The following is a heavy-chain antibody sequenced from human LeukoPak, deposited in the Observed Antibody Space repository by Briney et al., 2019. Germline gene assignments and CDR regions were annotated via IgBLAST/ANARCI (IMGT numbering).Heavy chain of an antibody. D-gene: IGHD5-12*01. CDR2: ISSSGRAI. V-gene: IGHV3-48*03. CDR3: ARRLY. J-gene: IGHJ4*02. CDR1: GFTFSSYE. Sequence: PGGSLRLSCAASGFTFSSYEMNWVRQAPGKGLEWVSYISSSGRAIYYADSVKGRFTISRDDAKNSLFLQMNSLRADDTAVYYCARRLYWGQGTLVTVSS.